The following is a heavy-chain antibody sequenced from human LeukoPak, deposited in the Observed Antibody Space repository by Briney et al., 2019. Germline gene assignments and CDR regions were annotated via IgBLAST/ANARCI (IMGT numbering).Heavy chain of an antibody. J-gene: IGHJ4*02. CDR1: GFTFSGCA. CDR3: TRHLDGIAAYDY. CDR2: IGSRAFNYAT. D-gene: IGHD6-13*01. Sequence: GGSLRLSCAASGFTFSGCAVHWVRQAPGKGLEWVGRIGSRAFNYATVYAASVEGRFTISRDDSKHTAFLQMNCLKTEDTAVYYCTRHLDGIAAYDYWGQGSLVTVSS. V-gene: IGHV3-73*01.